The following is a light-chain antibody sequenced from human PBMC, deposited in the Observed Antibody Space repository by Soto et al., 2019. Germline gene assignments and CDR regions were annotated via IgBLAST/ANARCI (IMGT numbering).Light chain of an antibody. CDR1: QRDSSN. CDR2: GAS. V-gene: IGKV3-15*01. CDR3: QQYDNCPIT. Sequence: MTQSPAPPSVSPGERAPLSCTASQRDSSNLTWYPQKPSQAPKLFIYGASTRATAIPPRVSGSGSGTEFTLTISSLQSEDFSDYYCQQYDNCPITFGQGTRLEIK. J-gene: IGKJ5*01.